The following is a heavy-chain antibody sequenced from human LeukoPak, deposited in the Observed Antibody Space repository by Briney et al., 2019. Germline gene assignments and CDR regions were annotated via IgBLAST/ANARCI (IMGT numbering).Heavy chain of an antibody. CDR2: IHTSGST. CDR3: ARGTYYYYDSSGYLFWFDP. D-gene: IGHD3-22*01. CDR1: GASISSYY. J-gene: IGHJ5*02. V-gene: IGHV4-4*07. Sequence: SETLSLTCTVSGASISSYYWSWIRQPAGKGLEWIGRIHTSGSTNYNPSLKSRVTMSVDTSKNQFSLKLTSVTAADTAVYYCARGTYYYYDSSGYLFWFDPWGPGTLVTVSS.